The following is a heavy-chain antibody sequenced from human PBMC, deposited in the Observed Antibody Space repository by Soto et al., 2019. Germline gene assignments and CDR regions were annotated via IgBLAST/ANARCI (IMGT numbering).Heavy chain of an antibody. CDR1: GFSLSTRGVG. D-gene: IGHD3-22*01. V-gene: IGHV2-5*02. Sequence: QITLKESGPTLVKPTQTLTLTCTFSGFSLSTRGVGVGWIRQPPGKALEWLALIYWDDDKRYSPPLKSRLTITKATAKHPVVLTLTNMDPMDTATYYCANHSSGYLGFAYWGQGTLVTVSS. J-gene: IGHJ4*02. CDR3: ANHSSGYLGFAY. CDR2: IYWDDDK.